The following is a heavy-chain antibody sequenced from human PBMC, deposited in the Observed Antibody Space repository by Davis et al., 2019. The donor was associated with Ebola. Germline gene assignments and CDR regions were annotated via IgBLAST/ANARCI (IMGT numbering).Heavy chain of an antibody. CDR1: GNNVSGSGTA. Sequence: TLSLTCAISGNNVSGSGTAWTWIRQSPSRGLEWLGRAYYTSKWYHDYAVSMKSRITVNPDTSKNQFSLQLSSVTPEDTAVYYCARGWLRTGFDYWGQGTLVIVSS. D-gene: IGHD5-12*01. V-gene: IGHV6-1*01. CDR3: ARGWLRTGFDY. CDR2: AYYTSKWYH. J-gene: IGHJ4*02.